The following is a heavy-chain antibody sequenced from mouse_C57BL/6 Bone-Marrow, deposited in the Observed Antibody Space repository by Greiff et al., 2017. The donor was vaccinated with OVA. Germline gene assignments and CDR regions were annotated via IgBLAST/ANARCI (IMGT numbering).Heavy chain of an antibody. CDR2: IDPSDSYT. D-gene: IGHD1-1*01. CDR3: ARDYGSAY. CDR1: GYTFTSYW. V-gene: IGHV1-59*01. Sequence: VQLQQPGAELVRPGTSVKLSCKASGYTFTSYWMHWVKQRPGQGLEWIGVIDPSDSYTNYNQKFKGKATLTVDTSSSTAYMQLSSLTSEDSAVYYCARDYGSAYWGQGTLVTVSA. J-gene: IGHJ3*01.